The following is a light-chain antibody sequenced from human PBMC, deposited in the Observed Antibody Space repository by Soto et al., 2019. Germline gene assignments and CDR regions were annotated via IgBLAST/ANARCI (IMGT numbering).Light chain of an antibody. CDR3: SSYTGSSYV. J-gene: IGLJ1*01. V-gene: IGLV2-8*01. CDR2: EVS. Sequence: QSALTQPPSASGSPGQSVTISCTGTGSDVGDYNYVSWYQQHPGKAPKLMIYEVSKRPSGVPDRFSGSKSGNTASLTVSGLQAEDEANYDCSSYTGSSYVFGTGTKVTVL. CDR1: GSDVGDYNY.